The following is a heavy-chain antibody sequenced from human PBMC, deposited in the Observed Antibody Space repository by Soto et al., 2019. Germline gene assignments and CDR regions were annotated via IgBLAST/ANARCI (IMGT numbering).Heavy chain of an antibody. D-gene: IGHD5-12*01. CDR1: GYTFTSYY. V-gene: IGHV1-46*01. CDR3: ATSAGYSGYDSHAFDI. Sequence: ASVKVSCKPSGYTFTSYYIHWVRQAPGQGLEWMGTINPSGGDTTYAQKFQGRVTMTRDTSTVTVYMELSSLRPEDTAVYYCATSAGYSGYDSHAFDIWGQGTMVTVSS. J-gene: IGHJ3*02. CDR2: INPSGGDT.